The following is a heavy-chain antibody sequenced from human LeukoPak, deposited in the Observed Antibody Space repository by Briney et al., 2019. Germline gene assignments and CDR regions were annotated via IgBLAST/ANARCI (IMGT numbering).Heavy chain of an antibody. Sequence: TASDTLSPTCALYGGSFSGYYWSWIRHPPGKGLEWIGEINHSGSTNYNPSLKSLVTISVDTSKNQFSLKLSSVTAADTAVYYCATWLVVGVYWGQGTLVTVSA. CDR1: GGSFSGYY. J-gene: IGHJ4*02. CDR3: ATWLVVGVY. D-gene: IGHD1-26*01. CDR2: INHSGST. V-gene: IGHV4-34*01.